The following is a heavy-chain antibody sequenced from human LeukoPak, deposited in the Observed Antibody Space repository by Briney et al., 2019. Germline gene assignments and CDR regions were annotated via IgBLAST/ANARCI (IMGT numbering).Heavy chain of an antibody. CDR1: GYTFTSYD. J-gene: IGHJ4*02. CDR2: MNPNSGNT. V-gene: IGHV1-8*03. D-gene: IGHD1-26*01. Sequence: ASVKVSCKASGYTFTSYDINWVRQATGQGLEWMGWMNPNSGNTGYAQKFQGRVTITRNTSISTAYMELSSLRSEDTAVYYCAIQIVGPSGSYVIDYWGQGTLVTVSS. CDR3: AIQIVGPSGSYVIDY.